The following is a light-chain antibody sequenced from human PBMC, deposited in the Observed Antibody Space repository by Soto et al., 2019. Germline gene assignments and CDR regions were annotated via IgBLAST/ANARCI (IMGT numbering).Light chain of an antibody. CDR3: QHYYHVPYT. CDR1: QSVLYSSNNKNY. Sequence: DIVMTQSPDSLAVSLGERATINCKSSQSVLYSSNNKNYLSWYQQKPGQPPKLLIYWASTRESGVPDRFSGSGSGTDFTLTISSLQAEDVAFYYCQHYYHVPYTFDQGTKVEI. V-gene: IGKV4-1*01. J-gene: IGKJ2*01. CDR2: WAS.